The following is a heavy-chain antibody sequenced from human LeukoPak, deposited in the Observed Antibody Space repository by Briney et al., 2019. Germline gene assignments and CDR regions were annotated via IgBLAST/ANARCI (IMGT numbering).Heavy chain of an antibody. J-gene: IGHJ4*02. CDR3: AKTRYRFLELLPFDY. CDR1: GFTFSSYG. V-gene: IGHV3-30*02. D-gene: IGHD3-3*01. Sequence: PGGSLRLSCAASGFTFSSYGMHWVRQAPGKGLEWVAFIRYDGSNKYYADSVKGRFTISRDNSKNTLYLQMNSLRAEDTAVYYCAKTRYRFLELLPFDYWGQGTLVTVSS. CDR2: IRYDGSNK.